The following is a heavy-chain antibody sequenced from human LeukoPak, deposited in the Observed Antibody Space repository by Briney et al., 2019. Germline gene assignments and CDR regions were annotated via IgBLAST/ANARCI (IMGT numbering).Heavy chain of an antibody. D-gene: IGHD4-17*01. Sequence: ASVKVSCKASGYTFTGYYMHWVRQAPGQGLEWMGGIIPIFGTANYAQKFQGRVTITTDESTSTAYMELSSLRSEDTAVYYCARDWGDYGGEYYFDYWGQGTLVTVSS. J-gene: IGHJ4*02. V-gene: IGHV1-69*05. CDR3: ARDWGDYGGEYYFDY. CDR1: GYTFTGYY. CDR2: IIPIFGTA.